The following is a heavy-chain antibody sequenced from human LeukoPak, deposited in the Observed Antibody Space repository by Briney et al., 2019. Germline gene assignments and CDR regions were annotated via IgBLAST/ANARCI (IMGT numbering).Heavy chain of an antibody. CDR3: AKDGMATIARLDY. V-gene: IGHV3-23*01. J-gene: IGHJ4*02. Sequence: GGSLRLSCAASGLTFSNYAMSWVRQAPGKGLEWVSVIRGSGGNTEYADSVKGRFTMSRDNSKNTLYLQMNSLRAEDTAVYYCAKDGMATIARLDYWGQGTLVTVSS. D-gene: IGHD5-24*01. CDR1: GLTFSNYA. CDR2: IRGSGGNT.